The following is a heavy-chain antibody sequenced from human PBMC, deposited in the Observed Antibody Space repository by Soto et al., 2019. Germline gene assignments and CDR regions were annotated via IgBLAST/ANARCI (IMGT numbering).Heavy chain of an antibody. D-gene: IGHD3-10*01. Sequence: EVQLVESGGGLVQPGGSLRLSCAASGFTFSSYDMHWVRQVTGKGLEWVSAIGTAGDAYYPNSVKGRFTISRENAKNSLYLQMXSLXXXDTAXXYXXXXXXXGVLDYWGQGTLVTVSS. J-gene: IGHJ4*02. V-gene: IGHV3-13*04. CDR1: GFTFSSYD. CDR3: XXXXXXGVLDY. CDR2: IGTAGDA.